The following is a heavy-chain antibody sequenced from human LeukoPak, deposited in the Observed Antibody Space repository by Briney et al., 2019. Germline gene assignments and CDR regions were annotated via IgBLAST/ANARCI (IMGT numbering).Heavy chain of an antibody. Sequence: GGSLRLSCVGTGFTFRTYGMTWVRQAPGKGLEWVSSISSSSSYIYYADSVKGRFTISRDNSKNTLYLQMNSLRAEDTAVYYCAKDWGAVAGTGGFDYWGQGTLVTVSS. CDR2: ISSSSSYI. J-gene: IGHJ4*02. D-gene: IGHD6-19*01. CDR1: GFTFRTYG. V-gene: IGHV3-21*04. CDR3: AKDWGAVAGTGGFDY.